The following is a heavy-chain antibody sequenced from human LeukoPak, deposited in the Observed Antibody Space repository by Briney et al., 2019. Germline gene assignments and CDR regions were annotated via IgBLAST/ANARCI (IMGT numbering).Heavy chain of an antibody. CDR1: GGSISSGSYY. V-gene: IGHV4-61*02. J-gene: IGHJ4*02. CDR3: ARDDDFWSGLDY. CDR2: IYTSGST. Sequence: PSQTLSLTCTVSGGSISSGSYYWSWIRQPAGKGLEWIGRIYTSGSTNYNPSLKSRVTISVDTSKNQFSLKLSSVTAADTAVYYCARDDDFWSGLDYWGQGTLVTVSP. D-gene: IGHD3-3*01.